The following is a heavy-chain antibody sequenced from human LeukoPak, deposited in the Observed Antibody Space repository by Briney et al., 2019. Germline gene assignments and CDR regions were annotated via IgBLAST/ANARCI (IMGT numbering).Heavy chain of an antibody. CDR2: ISYDGSNK. CDR1: GFTFSSYA. CDR3: TTVLMPDYYYYMDV. D-gene: IGHD2-2*01. Sequence: GGSLRLSCAASGFTFSSYAMHWVRQAPGKGLEWVAVISYDGSNKYYADSVKGRFTISRDNSKNTLYLQMNSLRAEDTAVYYCTTVLMPDYYYYMDVWGKGTTVTISS. V-gene: IGHV3-30*14. J-gene: IGHJ6*03.